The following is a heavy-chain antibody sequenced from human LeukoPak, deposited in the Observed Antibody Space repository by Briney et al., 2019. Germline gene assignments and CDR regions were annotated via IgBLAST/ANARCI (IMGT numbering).Heavy chain of an antibody. V-gene: IGHV3-11*04. CDR3: AKGRPQFSSGWYSFDY. J-gene: IGHJ4*02. D-gene: IGHD6-19*01. CDR2: ISSSGTTV. Sequence: GGSLRLSCAASGISFSDYYMSWIRQGPGKGLEWISYISSSGTTVYYADSVKGRFTISRDNAKNTLYLQMNSLRAEDTAVYYCAKGRPQFSSGWYSFDYWGQGTRVTVSS. CDR1: GISFSDYY.